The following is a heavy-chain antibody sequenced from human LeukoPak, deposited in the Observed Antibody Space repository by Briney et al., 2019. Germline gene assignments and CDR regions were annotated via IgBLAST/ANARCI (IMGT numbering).Heavy chain of an antibody. V-gene: IGHV3-74*01. Sequence: PGGSLRLSCAASGFTFSSYWIHWVRQAPGKGLVWVSRINTDGSSTSYADSVKGRFTISRDNAKNSLYLQMNSLRAEDTAVYYCASREDCGGDCYSTGTDYWGQGTLVTVSS. CDR2: INTDGSST. J-gene: IGHJ4*02. D-gene: IGHD2-21*02. CDR3: ASREDCGGDCYSTGTDY. CDR1: GFTFSSYW.